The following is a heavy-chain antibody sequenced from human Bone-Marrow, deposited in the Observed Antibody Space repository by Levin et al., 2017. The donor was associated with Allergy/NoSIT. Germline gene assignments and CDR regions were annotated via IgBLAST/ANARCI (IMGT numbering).Heavy chain of an antibody. CDR3: ARLADYVWGSYRTDFDY. D-gene: IGHD3-16*02. CDR1: GDSVGSSRYY. J-gene: IGHJ4*01. CDR2: VYYSGTT. V-gene: IGHV4-39*01. Sequence: SETLSLTCSVSGDSVGSSRYYWGWVRQPPGKGLQWIGTVYYSGTTDYNPSLKSRVATSLATSKNQFSLQLTSVTAADTAVYYCARLADYVWGSYRTDFDYWGHGVLVTVSS.